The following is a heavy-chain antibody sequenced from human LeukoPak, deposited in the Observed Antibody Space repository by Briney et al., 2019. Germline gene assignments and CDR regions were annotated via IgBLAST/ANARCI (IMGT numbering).Heavy chain of an antibody. D-gene: IGHD6-6*01. Sequence: GGSLRLSCVASGFSFSSCVMRWVRQAPGKGLEWVSVIYSGGSTYYADSVKGRFTISRDNSKNTLYLQMNSLRAEDTAVYYCARDLVAARPDWGQGTLVTVSS. CDR3: ARDLVAARPD. V-gene: IGHV3-53*01. J-gene: IGHJ4*02. CDR1: GFSFSSCV. CDR2: IYSGGST.